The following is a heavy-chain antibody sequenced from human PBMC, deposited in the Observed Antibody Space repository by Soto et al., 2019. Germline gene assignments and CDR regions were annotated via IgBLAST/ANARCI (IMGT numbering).Heavy chain of an antibody. J-gene: IGHJ4*03. CDR1: GFAFNTYA. CDR3: ARDQFRPCPLYALGFLLPEFGH. CDR2: ISASGDKA. D-gene: IGHD3-16*01. V-gene: IGHV3-23*01. Sequence: GGSLRLSCAASGFAFNTYAMTWVRQAPGKGLEWVAGISASGDKAYYAGSVKGRFTISRDNSNNTVFLQISSLRVEDTAVYYCARDQFRPCPLYALGFLLPEFGHWGHWTLVTVAA.